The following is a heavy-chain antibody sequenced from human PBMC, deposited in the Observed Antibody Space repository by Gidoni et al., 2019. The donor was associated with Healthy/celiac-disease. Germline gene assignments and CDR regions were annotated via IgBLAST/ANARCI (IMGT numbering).Heavy chain of an antibody. CDR1: GFPFSSYG. CDR3: AKGDRIAAAGRPFDY. J-gene: IGHJ4*02. V-gene: IGHV3-30*18. Sequence: QVQLVESGGGVVQPGRSLRLSCASSGFPFSSYGMHWVRQAPGKGLEWVAVISYDGSNKYYADSVKGRFTISRDNSKNTLYLQMNSLRAEDTAVYYCAKGDRIAAAGRPFDYWGQGTLVTVSS. D-gene: IGHD6-13*01. CDR2: ISYDGSNK.